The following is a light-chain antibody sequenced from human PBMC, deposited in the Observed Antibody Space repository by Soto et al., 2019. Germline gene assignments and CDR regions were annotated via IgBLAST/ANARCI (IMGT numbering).Light chain of an antibody. CDR1: QSIGTW. CDR3: QQYDSSRT. V-gene: IGKV1-5*01. Sequence: DVQMTQSPSTLSASVGDRVTITCRASQSIGTWLAWYQQKPGGAPRLLIYDVSNLESGVPSRFSGSGSGPEFTLTITSLQPEDFGIYYCQQYDSSRTFGPGTKVEI. CDR2: DVS. J-gene: IGKJ1*01.